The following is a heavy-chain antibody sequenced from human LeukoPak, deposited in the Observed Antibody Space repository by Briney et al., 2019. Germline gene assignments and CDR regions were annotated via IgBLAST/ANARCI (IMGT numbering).Heavy chain of an antibody. J-gene: IGHJ4*02. CDR2: IIGSVAST. D-gene: IGHD5-12*01. CDR3: AKGGYDYIEVGYFDY. V-gene: IGHV3-23*01. CDR1: GFPFASYA. Sequence: GWSLRLSCAASGFPFASYAMSWVRQTPGKGLEWVSLIIGSVASTYYADSVKGRFTISRDNSKNTLYLQMNSLRADDTAVYFCAKGGYDYIEVGYFDYWGQGTLVTVSS.